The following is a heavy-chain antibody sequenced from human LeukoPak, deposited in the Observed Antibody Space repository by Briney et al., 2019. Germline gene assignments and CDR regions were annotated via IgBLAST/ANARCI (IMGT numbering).Heavy chain of an antibody. CDR3: ARGARLYWNYYDSSGYSPLGY. J-gene: IGHJ4*02. CDR1: GYTLTELS. CDR2: FDPEDGET. D-gene: IGHD3-22*01. Sequence: ASVKVSCKVSGYTLTELSMHWVRQAPGKGLEWMGGFDPEDGETIYAQKFQGRVTITRDTSASTAYMELSSLRSEDTAVYYCARGARLYWNYYDSSGYSPLGYWGRGTLVTVSS. V-gene: IGHV1-24*01.